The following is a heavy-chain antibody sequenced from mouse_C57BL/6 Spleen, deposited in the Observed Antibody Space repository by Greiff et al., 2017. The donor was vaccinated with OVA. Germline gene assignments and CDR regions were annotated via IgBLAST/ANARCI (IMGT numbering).Heavy chain of an antibody. D-gene: IGHD1-1*01. CDR1: GYAFSSSW. CDR2: IYPGDGDT. V-gene: IGHV1-82*01. CDR3: AREGMTTVVDLDY. Sequence: VQLQQSGPELVKPGASVTISCKASGYAFSSSWMNWVKQRPGKGLEWIGRIYPGDGDTNYNGKFKGKATLTADKSSSTAYMQLSSLTSEDSAVYFCAREGMTTVVDLDYWGQGTTLTVSS. J-gene: IGHJ2*01.